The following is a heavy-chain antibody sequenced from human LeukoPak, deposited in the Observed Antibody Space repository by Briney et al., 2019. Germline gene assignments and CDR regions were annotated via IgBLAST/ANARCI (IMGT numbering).Heavy chain of an antibody. Sequence: GGALRLSCGASGFFFCGQWKNWVRQPPGKGLEWVANIKADGSEKYYVDSVKGRFTISRDDAKRTVDLQMDNLRAEDTAIYYCAYRNNFEYWGQGALVTVSS. J-gene: IGHJ4*02. CDR1: GFFFCGQW. CDR3: AYRNNFEY. V-gene: IGHV3-7*05. D-gene: IGHD1-26*01. CDR2: IKADGSEK.